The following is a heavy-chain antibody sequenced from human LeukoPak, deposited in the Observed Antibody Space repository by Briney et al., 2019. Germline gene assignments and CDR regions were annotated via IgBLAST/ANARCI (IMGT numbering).Heavy chain of an antibody. V-gene: IGHV3-23*01. CDR2: ISGSGGST. CDR3: AKVPRGYSYGSDYFDY. D-gene: IGHD5-18*01. J-gene: IGHJ4*02. CDR1: GFTFSGYA. Sequence: GGSLRLSCAASGFTFSGYAMSWVRQAPGKGLEWVSAISGSGGSTYYADSVKGRFTISRDNSKNTLYLQMNSLRAEDTAVYYCAKVPRGYSYGSDYFDYWGQGTLVTVSS.